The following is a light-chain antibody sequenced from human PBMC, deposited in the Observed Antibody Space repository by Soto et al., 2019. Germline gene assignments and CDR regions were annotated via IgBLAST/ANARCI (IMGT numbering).Light chain of an antibody. CDR3: QSYDSSMCGSVV. J-gene: IGLJ2*01. V-gene: IGLV1-40*01. CDR1: SSNIGAGYD. Sequence: QSVLTQPPSVYGAPGQRVTISCTGRSSNIGAGYDVHWYQQLPGTAPKLLIYGNSNRPSGVPDRLSGSKSGTSASLAITGLQAEDEADYCCQSYDSSMCGSVVFGGGTKLTVL. CDR2: GNS.